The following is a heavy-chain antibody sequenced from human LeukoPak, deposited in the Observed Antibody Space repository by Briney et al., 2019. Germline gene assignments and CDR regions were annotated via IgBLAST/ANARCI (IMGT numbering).Heavy chain of an antibody. CDR3: ANSRGYYFDY. J-gene: IGHJ4*02. CDR2: IIPIFGTA. CDR1: GGTFSSYA. Sequence: ASVKVSCKASGGTFSSYAISWVRQAPGQGLEWMGGIIPIFGTANYAQKFQGRVTITTDESTSTAYMELSSLRSGDTAVYYCANSRGYYFDYSGQGTLVTVSS. V-gene: IGHV1-69*05.